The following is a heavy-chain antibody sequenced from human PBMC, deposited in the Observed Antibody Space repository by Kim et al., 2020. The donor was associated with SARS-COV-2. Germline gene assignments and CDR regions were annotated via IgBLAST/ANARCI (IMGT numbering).Heavy chain of an antibody. CDR2: ISGDGGST. V-gene: IGHV3-23*01. CDR3: AKKVGVAVAGRAVDY. D-gene: IGHD6-19*01. CDR1: GFSFTDYA. Sequence: GGSLRLSCVASGFSFTDYAMSWVRQAPGKGLEWVSVISGDGGSTSSSDSVKGRFTISRDNSKDTIFLQMNSLRAEDTAIYYCAKKVGVAVAGRAVDYWGQGTLVAVSS. J-gene: IGHJ4*02.